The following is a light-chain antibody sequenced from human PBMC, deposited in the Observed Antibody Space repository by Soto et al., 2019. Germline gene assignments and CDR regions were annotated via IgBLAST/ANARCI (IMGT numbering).Light chain of an antibody. CDR3: SSYKSSSLYV. CDR2: DVS. Sequence: QSALTQPASVSGSPGQSITISCTGTSSDVGGYNYVSWYQQLPGKAPKLMIYDVSDRPSGVSNRSSGSKSGNTASLTISGLQAEDEADYYCSSYKSSSLYVFGTGTKVTLL. J-gene: IGLJ1*01. CDR1: SSDVGGYNY. V-gene: IGLV2-14*01.